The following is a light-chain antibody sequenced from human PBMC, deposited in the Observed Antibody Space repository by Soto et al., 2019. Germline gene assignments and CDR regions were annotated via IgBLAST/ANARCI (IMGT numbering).Light chain of an antibody. V-gene: IGKV3-15*01. J-gene: IGKJ1*01. Sequence: VLTKTQATLSVSPGERATLSCRASQSVSSSLAWYQQKPGQAPRLLIYGASTRATGIPARFSGSGSGTEFTLTINSLQSEDFAVYYCQQYNNWWTFGQGTKVDI. CDR2: GAS. CDR1: QSVSSS. CDR3: QQYNNWWT.